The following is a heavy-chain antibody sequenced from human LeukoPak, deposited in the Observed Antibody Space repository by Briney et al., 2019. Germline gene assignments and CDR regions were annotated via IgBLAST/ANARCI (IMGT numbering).Heavy chain of an antibody. CDR3: TRDLSGYRAIWFDP. Sequence: PGRSLRLSCTASGFTFGDYAMSWFRQAPGKGLEWVGFIRSKAYGGTTEYAVSVKGRFTISRDDSKSIAYLQMNSLKTEDTAVYYCTRDLSGYRAIWFDPWGQGTLVTVSS. CDR2: IRSKAYGGTT. V-gene: IGHV3-49*03. D-gene: IGHD6-13*01. CDR1: GFTFGDYA. J-gene: IGHJ5*02.